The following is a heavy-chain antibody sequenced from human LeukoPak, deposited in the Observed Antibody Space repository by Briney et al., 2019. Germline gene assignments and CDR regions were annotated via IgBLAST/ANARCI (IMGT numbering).Heavy chain of an antibody. CDR3: ARAWQEWHYYDSSGYYYLNWFDP. J-gene: IGHJ5*02. Sequence: SETLSLTCAVYDGSFSGYYWNWIRQPPGKGLEWIGEIHQSGNTNYNPSLKSRVTISVDTSKNQFSLKLSSVTAADTAVYYCARAWQEWHYYDSSGYYYLNWFDPWGQGTLVTVSS. D-gene: IGHD3-22*01. CDR2: IHQSGNT. CDR1: DGSFSGYY. V-gene: IGHV4-34*01.